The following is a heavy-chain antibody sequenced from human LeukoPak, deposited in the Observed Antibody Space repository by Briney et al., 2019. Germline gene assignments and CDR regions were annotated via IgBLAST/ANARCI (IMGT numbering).Heavy chain of an antibody. Sequence: PSQTLPLTCTVSGGSISSGSYYWSWIRQPAGKGLEWIGRIYTSGSTNYNPSLKSRVTISVDTSKNQFSLKLSSVTAADTAVYYCARGQAWPLLGRYYFDYWGQGTLVTVSS. CDR3: ARGQAWPLLGRYYFDY. CDR2: IYTSGST. J-gene: IGHJ4*02. V-gene: IGHV4-61*02. D-gene: IGHD2-21*01. CDR1: GGSISSGSYY.